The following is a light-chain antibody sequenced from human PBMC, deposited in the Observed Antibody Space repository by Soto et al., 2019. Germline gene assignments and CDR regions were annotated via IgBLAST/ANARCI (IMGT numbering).Light chain of an antibody. J-gene: IGKJ4*01. Sequence: DIQMTQSPSSLSASVGDRVTISCHASQDINTFLNWYQQKPGKAPKLLIYDASNLEPGVPSRFSGSGSGTDFTFTISSLQPEDFATYVCQQHENLPLTFGGGTMVEIK. V-gene: IGKV1-33*01. CDR3: QQHENLPLT. CDR2: DAS. CDR1: QDINTF.